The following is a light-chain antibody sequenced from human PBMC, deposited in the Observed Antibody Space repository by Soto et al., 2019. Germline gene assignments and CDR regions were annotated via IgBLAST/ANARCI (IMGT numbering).Light chain of an antibody. V-gene: IGKV3-11*01. CDR2: DAS. Sequence: IVSTHAPATLSFSPGEMATLSCRASQSVSSYLAWYQQKPGQAPRLLIYDASNRATGIPARFSGSGSGTDFTLTISSLEPEDFAVYYCQQRSNWPTFGQGTRWRL. CDR3: QQRSNWPT. CDR1: QSVSSY. J-gene: IGKJ5*01.